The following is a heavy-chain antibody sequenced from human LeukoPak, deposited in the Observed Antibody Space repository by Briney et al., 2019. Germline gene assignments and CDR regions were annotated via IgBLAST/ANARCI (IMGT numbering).Heavy chain of an antibody. CDR2: IKSKTDGGTT. J-gene: IGHJ4*02. D-gene: IGHD5-12*01. CDR1: GFTFSDYS. CDR3: TTGSGYSNLFDY. V-gene: IGHV3-15*01. Sequence: GGSLRLSCAASGFTFSDYSMNWVRQAPGKGLEWVGRIKSKTDGGTTDYAAPVKGRFTISRDDSKNTLYLQMNSLKTEDTAVYYCTTGSGYSNLFDYWGQGTLVTVSS.